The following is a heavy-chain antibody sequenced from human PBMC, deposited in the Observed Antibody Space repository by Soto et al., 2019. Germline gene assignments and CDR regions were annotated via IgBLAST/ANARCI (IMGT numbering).Heavy chain of an antibody. CDR2: SYYSGST. CDR3: ARAPAAAGYYFDY. D-gene: IGHD6-13*01. CDR1: GGSISSGGYY. Sequence: PSETLSLTCTVSGGSISSGGYYWSWIRQHPGKGLEWIGYSYYSGSTYYNPSLKSRVTISVDTSKNQFSLKLSSVTAADTAVYYCARAPAAAGYYFDYWGQGTLVTVSS. J-gene: IGHJ4*02. V-gene: IGHV4-31*03.